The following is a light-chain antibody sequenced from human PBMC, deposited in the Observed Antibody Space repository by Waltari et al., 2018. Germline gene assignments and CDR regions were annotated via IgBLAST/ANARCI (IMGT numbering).Light chain of an antibody. CDR3: QQYDHWPWT. V-gene: IGKV3D-15*01. CDR2: GTS. CDR1: QSVRST. Sequence: DIVMTQSPATLSLSPGESATLSCRASQSVRSTFAWFQQKPGQPPRLIIYGTSTRATGIPARFSGSGSGTEFSLTISSLQPEDFATYYCQQYDHWPWTFGQGTRVEAK. J-gene: IGKJ1*01.